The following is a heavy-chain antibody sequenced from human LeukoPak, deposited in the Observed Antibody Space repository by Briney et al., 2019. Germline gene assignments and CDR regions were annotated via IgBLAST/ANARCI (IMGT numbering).Heavy chain of an antibody. Sequence: ASVKVSCKASGYTFTSYGISWVRQAPGQGLEWMGGIIPIFGTANYAQKFQGRVTITTDESTSTAYMELSSLRSEDTAVYYCARDRMVPPQYYYYYMDVWGKGTTVTVSS. CDR2: IIPIFGTA. D-gene: IGHD2-8*01. CDR1: GYTFTSYG. V-gene: IGHV1-69*05. J-gene: IGHJ6*03. CDR3: ARDRMVPPQYYYYYMDV.